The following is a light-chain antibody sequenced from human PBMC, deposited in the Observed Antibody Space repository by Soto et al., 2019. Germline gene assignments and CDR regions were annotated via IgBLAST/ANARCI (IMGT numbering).Light chain of an antibody. J-gene: IGKJ1*01. CDR2: AAS. Sequence: DIQMTQSPSPLSASVRGTVTITCRASQGISNYLAWCQQKLGKVPKLLTYAASTLQSGVPCRFSGIGSGTDLTLTISCLQPEGVASFYCQKYNSAPRTFGQRTKVEIK. CDR1: QGISNY. V-gene: IGKV1-27*01. CDR3: QKYNSAPRT.